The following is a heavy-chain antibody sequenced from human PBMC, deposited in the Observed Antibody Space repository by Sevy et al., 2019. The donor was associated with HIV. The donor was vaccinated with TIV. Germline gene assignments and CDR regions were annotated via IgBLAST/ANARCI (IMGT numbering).Heavy chain of an antibody. D-gene: IGHD2-15*01. V-gene: IGHV4-59*01. Sequence: SETLSLTCTVSGGSISTYYWSWIRQPPGKGLEWIGYIYYSGTTNYNPSLKSRVTMSVDTSKNLFSLKLSSVTAADTAVYYCARDPLVVIPSGWDYWGQGTLVTVSS. CDR2: IYYSGTT. CDR3: ARDPLVVIPSGWDY. J-gene: IGHJ4*02. CDR1: GGSISTYY.